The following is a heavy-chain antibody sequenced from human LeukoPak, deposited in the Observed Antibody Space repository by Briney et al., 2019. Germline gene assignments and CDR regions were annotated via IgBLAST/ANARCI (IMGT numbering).Heavy chain of an antibody. CDR2: MNPNSGNT. D-gene: IGHD4-17*01. J-gene: IGHJ4*01. CDR1: GYTFTSYD. CDR3: ARVLKTTRTD. V-gene: IGHV1-8*01. Sequence: ASVKVSCKASGYTFTSYDINWVRQATGQGREWMGWMNPNSGNTGYAQKFQGRVTITRNTSISTAYMELSSLRPEDTAVYYCARVLKTTRTDWGHGTLVTVSS.